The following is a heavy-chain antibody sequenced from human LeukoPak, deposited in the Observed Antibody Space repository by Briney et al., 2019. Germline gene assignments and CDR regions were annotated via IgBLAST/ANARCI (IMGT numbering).Heavy chain of an antibody. V-gene: IGHV3-11*04. CDR3: ARTGSFGYDPFVVL. D-gene: IGHD5-18*01. CDR2: ISSSGRTI. CDR1: GFTFSDYY. J-gene: IGHJ4*02. Sequence: GGSLRPSCAASGFTFSDYYMSWIRQAPGKGLEWISYISSSGRTIYYADSVKGRFTISRDNAERSLFLQMNSLRAEDTAVYYCARTGSFGYDPFVVLWGQGTLVTVSS.